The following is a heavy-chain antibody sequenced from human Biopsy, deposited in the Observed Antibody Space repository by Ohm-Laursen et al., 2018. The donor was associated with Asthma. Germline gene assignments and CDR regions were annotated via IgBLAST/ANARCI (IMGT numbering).Heavy chain of an antibody. CDR3: ARVRGAFYESSVKNAFDV. CDR2: THYSGTT. Sequence: SQTLSLTCAVSGGSISNSNYYWGWIRQPPGKGLEYIGYTHYSGTTNTDPSLTGRVTMSVDTSKNQLSLKVTSVTAADTAVYFCARVRGAFYESSVKNAFDVWGQGTMVTVSS. D-gene: IGHD3-22*01. V-gene: IGHV4-61*05. J-gene: IGHJ3*01. CDR1: GGSISNSNYY.